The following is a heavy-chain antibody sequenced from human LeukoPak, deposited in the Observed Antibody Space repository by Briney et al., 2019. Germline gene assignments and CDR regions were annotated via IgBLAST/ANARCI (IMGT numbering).Heavy chain of an antibody. CDR1: GGSFSGYY. V-gene: IGHV4-34*01. CDR2: INHSGST. J-gene: IGHJ6*03. D-gene: IGHD1-26*01. CDR3: ARGASLGVGATDYYYMDV. Sequence: SETLSLTCAVYGGSFSGYYWSWIRQPPGKGLEWIGEINHSGSTNYNPSLKSRVTISVDTSKNQFSLKLSSVTAADTAVYYCARGASLGVGATDYYYMDVWGKGTTVTVSS.